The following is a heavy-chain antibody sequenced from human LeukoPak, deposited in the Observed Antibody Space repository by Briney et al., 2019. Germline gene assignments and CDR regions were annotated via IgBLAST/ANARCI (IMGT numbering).Heavy chain of an antibody. D-gene: IGHD2-21*02. CDR1: GFTFSSCG. J-gene: IGHJ4*02. CDR3: AKVYNPIAVVTATFDY. CDR2: ISYDGSNK. Sequence: PGGSLRLSCAASGFTFSSCGMHWVRQAPGKGLEWVAFISYDGSNKYYADSVKGRFTISRDNSKNTLYLQMNSLRAEDTAVYYCAKVYNPIAVVTATFDYWGQGTLVTVSS. V-gene: IGHV3-30*18.